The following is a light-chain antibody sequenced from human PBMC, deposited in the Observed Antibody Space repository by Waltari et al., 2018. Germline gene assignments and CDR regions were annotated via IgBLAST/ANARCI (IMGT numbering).Light chain of an antibody. CDR3: QKYVNIPAT. J-gene: IGKJ1*01. CDR2: DAS. CDR1: QSVGRY. Sequence: EIVLTQSPGTLSLSPGERATLSCRASQSVGRYLAWYQQKPGQAPRLLIYDASTRATRIPDGFSGSGSGTDFSLTISRLESEDFAVYYCQKYVNIPATFGQGTKVEIK. V-gene: IGKV3-20*01.